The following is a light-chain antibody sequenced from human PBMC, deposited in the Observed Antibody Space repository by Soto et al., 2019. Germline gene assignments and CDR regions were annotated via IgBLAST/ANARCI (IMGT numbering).Light chain of an antibody. CDR3: QQLNSYPRT. CDR1: QGISSD. Sequence: IQLTQSPSSLSASVGDRVTITCRASQGISSDVAWYQQKPGKAPKLLIYDASNLRSGVPSRFSGSGSGTDFSLTISSLQPEDFAAYYCQQLNSYPRTFGQGTKVEIK. V-gene: IGKV1-9*01. CDR2: DAS. J-gene: IGKJ1*01.